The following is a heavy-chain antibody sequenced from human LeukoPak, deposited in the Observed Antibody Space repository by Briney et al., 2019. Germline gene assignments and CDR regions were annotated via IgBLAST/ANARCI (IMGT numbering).Heavy chain of an antibody. Sequence: GGSLRLSCAASGFTFSSYSMNWVRQAPGKGLEWVSSISSSSSYIYYADSVKGRFTISRDNAKNSLYLQMNSLRAEDTAVYYCASLPGIAVDNDAFDIWGQGTMVTVSS. D-gene: IGHD6-19*01. CDR3: ASLPGIAVDNDAFDI. J-gene: IGHJ3*02. CDR2: ISSSSSYI. V-gene: IGHV3-21*01. CDR1: GFTFSSYS.